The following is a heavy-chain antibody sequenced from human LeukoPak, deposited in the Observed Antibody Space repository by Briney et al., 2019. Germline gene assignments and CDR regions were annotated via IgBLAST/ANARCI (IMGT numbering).Heavy chain of an antibody. V-gene: IGHV1-69*13. Sequence: SVKVSCKASGGTFSSYAISWVRQAPGQGLEWMGGIIPIFGTANYAQKFQGRVTITADESTSTAYMELSSLRSEDTAVYYCARADCSGGSRYSSWFDPWGQGTLVTVSS. CDR1: GGTFSSYA. CDR3: ARADCSGGSRYSSWFDP. CDR2: IIPIFGTA. J-gene: IGHJ5*02. D-gene: IGHD2-15*01.